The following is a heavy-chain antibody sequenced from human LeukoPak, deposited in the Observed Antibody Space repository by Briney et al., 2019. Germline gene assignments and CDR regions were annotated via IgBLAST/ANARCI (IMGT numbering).Heavy chain of an antibody. Sequence: GGSLRLSCAASGFTFSSYSMNWVRQAPGKGLEWVSYTSSSSTIYYADSVKGRFTISRYNAKNSLYLQMNSLRAEDTAVYYCARGNPLWFGEFSSYWGQGTLVTVSS. J-gene: IGHJ4*02. CDR2: TSSSSTI. CDR3: ARGNPLWFGEFSSY. V-gene: IGHV3-48*01. D-gene: IGHD3-10*01. CDR1: GFTFSSYS.